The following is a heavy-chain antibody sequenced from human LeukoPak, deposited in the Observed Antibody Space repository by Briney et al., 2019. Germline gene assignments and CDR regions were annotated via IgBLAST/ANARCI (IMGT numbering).Heavy chain of an antibody. V-gene: IGHV3-11*01. CDR3: ARAGLGGHYIDY. Sequence: GGSLRLSCAASGFTFSDYYMNWIRQAPGQGLEWISYVSGSDENKYYAGSVRGRFAISRDNAEKSLFLQMSNVRAEDTAVYYCARAGLGGHYIDYWGQGTLVTVSS. J-gene: IGHJ4*02. CDR2: VSGSDENK. D-gene: IGHD2-15*01. CDR1: GFTFSDYY.